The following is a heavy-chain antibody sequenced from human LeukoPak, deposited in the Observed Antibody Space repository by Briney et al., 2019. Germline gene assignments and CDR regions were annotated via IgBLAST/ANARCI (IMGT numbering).Heavy chain of an antibody. J-gene: IGHJ6*03. V-gene: IGHV1-18*01. D-gene: IGHD3-3*01. CDR2: ISAYNGNT. CDR1: GYTFTSYG. Sequence: GASVKVSCKASGYTFTSYGISWVRQAPGQGLEWMGWISAYNGNTNYAQKLQGRVTMTTDTSTSTAYMELRSLRSDDTAVYYCARDSYDFWSGSHGYMDVWGKGTTVTVSS. CDR3: ARDSYDFWSGSHGYMDV.